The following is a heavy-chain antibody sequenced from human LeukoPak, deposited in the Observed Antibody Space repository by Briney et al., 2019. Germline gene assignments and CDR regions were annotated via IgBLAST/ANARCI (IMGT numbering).Heavy chain of an antibody. D-gene: IGHD3-3*01. V-gene: IGHV4-34*01. Sequence: SETLSLTCAVYGGSFSGYYWSWIRQPPGKGLEWIGEINHSGSTNYNPSLKSRVTISVDKSKNQFSLKLSSVTAADTAVYYCARGYDFWSGPGVWGQGTTVTVSS. J-gene: IGHJ6*02. CDR3: ARGYDFWSGPGV. CDR2: INHSGST. CDR1: GGSFSGYY.